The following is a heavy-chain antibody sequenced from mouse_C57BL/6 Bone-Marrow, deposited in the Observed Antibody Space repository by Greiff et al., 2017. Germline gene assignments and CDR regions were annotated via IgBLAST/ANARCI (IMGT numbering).Heavy chain of an antibody. CDR1: GYTFTSYW. Sequence: VQLQQPGAELVMPGASVKLSCKASGYTFTSYWMHWVKQRPGQGLEWIGEIDPSDSYTNYTPKFQGKSTLTVDKSSSTAYMQLSSLTSEDSAVYYCARSPYYCGSCYYAMDDWGKGTSVTVSS. CDR2: IDPSDSYT. D-gene: IGHD1-1*01. V-gene: IGHV1-69*01. CDR3: ARSPYYCGSCYYAMDD. J-gene: IGHJ4*01.